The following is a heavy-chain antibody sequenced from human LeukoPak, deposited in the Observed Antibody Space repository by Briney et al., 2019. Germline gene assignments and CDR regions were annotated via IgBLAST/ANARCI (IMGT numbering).Heavy chain of an antibody. D-gene: IGHD4-23*01. CDR1: GYTFSGYY. J-gene: IGHJ4*02. CDR2: INPNSGAA. V-gene: IGHV1-2*02. CDR3: ARDSVLSFYGGASFDY. Sequence: ASVKVSCKASGYTFSGYYMHWVRQAPGQGLEWMGWINPNSGAATYAQKFRGRVTMTRDTSISTAYMELRRLRFDDTAVYYCARDSVLSFYGGASFDYWGQGTLVTVSS.